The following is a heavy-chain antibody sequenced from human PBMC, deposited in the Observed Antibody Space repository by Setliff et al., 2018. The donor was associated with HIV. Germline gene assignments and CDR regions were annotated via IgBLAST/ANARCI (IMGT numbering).Heavy chain of an antibody. V-gene: IGHV1-8*02. CDR1: GYTFTSYD. CDR3: ARDRITMIVVGRQTGWFDP. J-gene: IGHJ5*02. Sequence: ASVKVSCKASGYTFTSYDINWVRQATGQGLEWMGWMNPNSGNTGYAQKFQGRVTMTGNTSISTAYMELSSLRSEDTAVYYCARDRITMIVVGRQTGWFDPWGQGTLVTVSS. D-gene: IGHD3-22*01. CDR2: MNPNSGNT.